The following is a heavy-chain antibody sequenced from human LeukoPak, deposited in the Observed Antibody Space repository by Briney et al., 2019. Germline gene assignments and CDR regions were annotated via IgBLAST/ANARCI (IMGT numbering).Heavy chain of an antibody. CDR3: TTDLGCSGGSCYSF. Sequence: PGGSLRLSCAASEFTFSNAWMSWVRQAPGEGLEWVGRIKSKTDGGTTDYAAPVKGRFTISRDDSKNTLYLRMNSLKTEDTAVYYCTTDLGCSGGSCYSFWGQGTLVTVSS. CDR1: EFTFSNAW. CDR2: IKSKTDGGTT. V-gene: IGHV3-15*01. D-gene: IGHD2-15*01. J-gene: IGHJ4*02.